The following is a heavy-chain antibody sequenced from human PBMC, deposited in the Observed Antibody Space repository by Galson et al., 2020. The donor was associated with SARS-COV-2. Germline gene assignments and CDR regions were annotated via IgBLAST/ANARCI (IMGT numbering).Heavy chain of an antibody. J-gene: IGHJ4*02. CDR2: IYSEGSST. Sequence: GGSLRLSCAASGFTFSSYWMHWVRQAPGKGLVWVSRIYSEGSSTSYADSVKGRFTISGDNAKNTLYLQRSSLRAEDTAVYYCARGDMRNDYFDYWGQGTLVTVSS. D-gene: IGHD3-16*01. CDR3: ARGDMRNDYFDY. CDR1: GFTFSSYW. V-gene: IGHV3-74*01.